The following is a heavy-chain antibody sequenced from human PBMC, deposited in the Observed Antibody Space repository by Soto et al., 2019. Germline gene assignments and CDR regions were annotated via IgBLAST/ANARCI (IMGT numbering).Heavy chain of an antibody. J-gene: IGHJ4*02. CDR1: GYTFTSYD. CDR3: ARGWLNPETFDY. Sequence: QVQLVQSGAEVKKPGASVKVSCKASGYTFTSYDINWVRQATGQGLEWMGWMNPNSGNTGYAQKFQGRVSMTRNTSISTAYMELSSLSSEDTAVYYCARGWLNPETFDYWGQGTLVTVSS. D-gene: IGHD3-9*01. CDR2: MNPNSGNT. V-gene: IGHV1-8*01.